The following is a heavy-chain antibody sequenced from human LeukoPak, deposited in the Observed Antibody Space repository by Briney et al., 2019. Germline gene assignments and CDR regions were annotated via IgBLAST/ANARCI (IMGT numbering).Heavy chain of an antibody. Sequence: GGSLRLSCAASGFTFSDYYMSWIRQAPGKGLEWVSYISSSSSYTNYADSVKGRFTISRDNAKNSLYLQMNSLRAEDTAVYYCARFAPPPSVGGGAFDIWGQGTMVTVSS. CDR3: ARFAPPPSVGGGAFDI. V-gene: IGHV3-11*03. CDR1: GFTFSDYY. J-gene: IGHJ3*02. D-gene: IGHD3-16*01. CDR2: ISSSSSYT.